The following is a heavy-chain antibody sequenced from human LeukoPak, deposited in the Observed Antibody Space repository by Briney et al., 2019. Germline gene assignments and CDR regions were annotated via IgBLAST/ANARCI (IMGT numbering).Heavy chain of an antibody. CDR2: IIPIFGTA. D-gene: IGHD2-15*01. V-gene: IGHV1-69*05. Sequence: PVKVSCKASGGTFSSYAISWVRQAPGQGLEWMGRIIPIFGTANYAEKFQGRVTITTDESTSTAYMELSSLRSEDTAVYYCARGYCSGGSCYLDYWGQGTLVTVSS. CDR1: GGTFSSYA. CDR3: ARGYCSGGSCYLDY. J-gene: IGHJ4*02.